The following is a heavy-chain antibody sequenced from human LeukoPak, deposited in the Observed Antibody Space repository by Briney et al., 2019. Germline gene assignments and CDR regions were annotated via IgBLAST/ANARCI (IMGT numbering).Heavy chain of an antibody. CDR1: GGTFSGYA. J-gene: IGHJ5*02. Sequence: ASVKVSCKASGGTFSGYAISWVRQAPGQGLEWMGGIIPIFGTANYAQKFQGRVTITADESTSTAYMELSSLRSEDTAVYYCARDGGLLRTLNWFDPWGQGTLVTVSS. V-gene: IGHV1-69*13. CDR2: IIPIFGTA. CDR3: ARDGGLLRTLNWFDP. D-gene: IGHD3-22*01.